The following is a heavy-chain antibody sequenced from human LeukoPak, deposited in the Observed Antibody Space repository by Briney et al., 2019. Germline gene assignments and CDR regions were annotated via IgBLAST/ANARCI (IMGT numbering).Heavy chain of an antibody. Sequence: PGGSLRLSCTASGFTFSSYSMNRVRQAPGKGLEWVSYISSSSSTIYYADSVKDRFTVSRDNVQNSLYLQMNSLRAEDTAVYHCARDPRGSGSYYVSAFDIWGQGTVVTVSS. J-gene: IGHJ3*02. V-gene: IGHV3-48*01. CDR1: GFTFSSYS. CDR2: ISSSSSTI. D-gene: IGHD3-10*01. CDR3: ARDPRGSGSYYVSAFDI.